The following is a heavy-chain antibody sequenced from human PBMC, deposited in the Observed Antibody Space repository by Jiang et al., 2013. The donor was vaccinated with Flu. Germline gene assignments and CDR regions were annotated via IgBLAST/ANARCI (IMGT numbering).Heavy chain of an antibody. CDR2: INAGNGNT. Sequence: GAEVKKPGASVKVSCKASGYTFTSYAMHWVRQAPGQRLEWMGWINAGNGNTKYSQKFQGRVTITRDTSASTAYMELSSLRSEDTAVYYCARGGPTTVTYYYYGMDVWGQGTTVTVSS. J-gene: IGHJ6*02. CDR1: GYTFTSYA. CDR3: ARGGPTTVTYYYYGMDV. V-gene: IGHV1-3*01. D-gene: IGHD4-17*01.